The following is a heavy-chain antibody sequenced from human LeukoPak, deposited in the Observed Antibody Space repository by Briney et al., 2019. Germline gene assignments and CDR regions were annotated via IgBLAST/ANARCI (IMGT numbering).Heavy chain of an antibody. D-gene: IGHD1-26*01. J-gene: IGHJ4*02. CDR1: GFSLRSSGMG. V-gene: IGHV2-70*04. CDR2: LEWDDDK. CDR3: ARIEVGAHYPIDS. Sequence: SGPTLVNPTQTLTLTCTFSGFSLRSSGMGVTWIGQPPGKALEWLARLEWDDDKSYTTSLRTRLTISKDGSKTQVDLTMTNMDPVDTATYCCARIEVGAHYPIDSWGEGTLVTVS.